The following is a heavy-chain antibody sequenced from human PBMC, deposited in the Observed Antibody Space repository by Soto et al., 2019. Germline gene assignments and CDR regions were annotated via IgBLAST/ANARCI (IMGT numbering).Heavy chain of an antibody. CDR1: GASVSGYY. Sequence: QVQLQETGPGLVKPSETLSLTCTVSGASVSGYYWSWIRQTPGKGLEWIGNIHNSEASKYNPSLKSRVTISLDTSKNEFSLKIGSVTTADTAVYYCARGPQWLRSDNWFDPWGQGNLVTVSS. D-gene: IGHD5-12*01. V-gene: IGHV4-59*02. J-gene: IGHJ5*02. CDR2: IHNSEAS. CDR3: ARGPQWLRSDNWFDP.